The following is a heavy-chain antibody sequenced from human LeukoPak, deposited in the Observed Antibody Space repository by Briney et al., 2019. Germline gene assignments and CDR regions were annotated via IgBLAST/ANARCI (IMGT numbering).Heavy chain of an antibody. Sequence: SETLSLTCTVSGGSLSTYHWIWIRQPAGKGLEWIGRIYPSGITNYNPSLKSRVTMSVDTSKNQFSLRLTSVTAADTAVYYCARVQTSLVLDWGQGTLVTVSS. D-gene: IGHD3-3*01. V-gene: IGHV4-4*07. CDR2: IYPSGIT. CDR3: ARVQTSLVLD. CDR1: GGSLSTYH. J-gene: IGHJ4*02.